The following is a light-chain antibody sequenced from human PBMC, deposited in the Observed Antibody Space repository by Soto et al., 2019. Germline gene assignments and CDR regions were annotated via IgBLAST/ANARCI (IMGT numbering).Light chain of an antibody. J-gene: IGLJ1*01. Sequence: QSALTQPRSVSGSPGQSVTISCTGTSSDVGGYNYVSWYQQHPGKAPKLMIYDVSKRPSGVPDRFSGSKSGNTASLTISGFQAEDEADYYCCSYAGSYPYVFGTGTKSPS. CDR3: CSYAGSYPYV. CDR1: SSDVGGYNY. V-gene: IGLV2-11*01. CDR2: DVS.